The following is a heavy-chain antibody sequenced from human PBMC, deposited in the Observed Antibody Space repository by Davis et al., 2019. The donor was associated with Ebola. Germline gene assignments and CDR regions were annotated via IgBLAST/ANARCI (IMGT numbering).Heavy chain of an antibody. CDR1: GFTFSSYA. CDR2: ISGSGGST. Sequence: GESLKISCAASGFTFSSYAMSWVRQAPGKGLEWVSAISGSGGSTYYADSVKGRFTISRDNSKNTLYLQMNSLRAEDTAVYYCAKRLGDYDFWSGFFYAFDIWGQGTMVTVSS. J-gene: IGHJ3*02. CDR3: AKRLGDYDFWSGFFYAFDI. D-gene: IGHD3-3*01. V-gene: IGHV3-23*01.